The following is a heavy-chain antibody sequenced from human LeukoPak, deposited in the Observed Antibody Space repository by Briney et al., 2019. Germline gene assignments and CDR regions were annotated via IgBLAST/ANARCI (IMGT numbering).Heavy chain of an antibody. J-gene: IGHJ4*02. CDR1: GFTFSSYG. Sequence: PGGSLRLSCAASGFTFSSYGMHWARQATGKGLEWVSAIGTAGDTYYPGSVKGRFTISRENAKNSLYLQMNSLRAGDTAVYYCARGGSYSDPLDYWGQGTLVTVSS. CDR3: ARGGSYSDPLDY. V-gene: IGHV3-13*01. CDR2: IGTAGDT. D-gene: IGHD1-26*01.